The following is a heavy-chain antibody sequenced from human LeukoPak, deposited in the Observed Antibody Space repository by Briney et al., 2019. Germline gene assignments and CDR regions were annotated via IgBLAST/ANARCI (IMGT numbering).Heavy chain of an antibody. D-gene: IGHD5-24*01. CDR1: GGSFSGYY. J-gene: IGHJ4*02. V-gene: IGHV4-34*01. CDR3: ARVAVHGYSDY. CDR2: INHSGST. Sequence: SETLSLTCAVYGGSFSGYYWSWIRQPPGKGLEWIGEINHSGSTNYNPSLKSRVTISVDTSKNQFSLKLSPVTAADTAVYFCARVAVHGYSDYWGQGTLVTVSS.